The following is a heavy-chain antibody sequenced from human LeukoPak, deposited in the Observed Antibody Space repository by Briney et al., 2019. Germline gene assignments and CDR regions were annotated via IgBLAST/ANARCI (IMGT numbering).Heavy chain of an antibody. D-gene: IGHD2-21*01. V-gene: IGHV3-48*03. CDR2: IRRSGSTI. Sequence: GGSLRLSCAASGFTFSNYAMNWVRQAPGKGLEWVSYIRRSGSTIYYADSVKGRFTISRDNAKNSLYLQMYSLRAEDTAVYYCARDVLVGIDYYYYRMDVWGQGTTVTV. CDR3: ARDVLVGIDYYYYRMDV. CDR1: GFTFSNYA. J-gene: IGHJ6*02.